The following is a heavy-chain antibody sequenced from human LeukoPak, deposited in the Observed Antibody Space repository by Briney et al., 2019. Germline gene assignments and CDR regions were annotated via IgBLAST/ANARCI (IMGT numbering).Heavy chain of an antibody. CDR1: GFTFSSYG. CDR2: ISYDGSNK. J-gene: IGHJ4*02. CDR3: AKLGYSGYDLFDY. D-gene: IGHD5-12*01. Sequence: GGSLRLSCAASGFTFSSYGMHWVRQAPGKGLEWVAVISYDGSNKYYADSVKGRFTISRDNSKNTLYLQMNSLRAEDTAVYYCAKLGYSGYDLFDYWGQGTLVTVSS. V-gene: IGHV3-30*18.